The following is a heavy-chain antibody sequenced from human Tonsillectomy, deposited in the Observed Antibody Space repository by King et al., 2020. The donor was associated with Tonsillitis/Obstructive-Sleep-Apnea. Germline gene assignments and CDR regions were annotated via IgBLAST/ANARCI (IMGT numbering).Heavy chain of an antibody. CDR2: IYYSGST. V-gene: IGHV4-59*08. Sequence: VQLLESGPGLVKPSETLSLTCTVSGGSISSYYWSWIRQPPGKGLEWIGYIYYSGSTNYNPSLKSRVTISVDTSKNQFSLKLRSVTAADTAVYYCARLVGFPAHWFDPWGQGTLVTVSS. J-gene: IGHJ5*02. CDR3: ARLVGFPAHWFDP. D-gene: IGHD2-21*01. CDR1: GGSISSYY.